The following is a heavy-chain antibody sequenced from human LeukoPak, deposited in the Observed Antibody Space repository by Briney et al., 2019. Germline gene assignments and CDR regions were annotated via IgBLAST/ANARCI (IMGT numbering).Heavy chain of an antibody. V-gene: IGHV4-4*07. Sequence: SETLSLTCTVSGGSTSSYYWSWIRQPAGKGLEWIGRIYTSGSTNYNPSLKSRVTMSVDTSKNQFSLKLSSVTAADTAVYYCARERGGVVVVIGSWFDPWGQGTLVTVSS. J-gene: IGHJ5*02. D-gene: IGHD3-22*01. CDR3: ARERGGVVVVIGSWFDP. CDR2: IYTSGST. CDR1: GGSTSSYY.